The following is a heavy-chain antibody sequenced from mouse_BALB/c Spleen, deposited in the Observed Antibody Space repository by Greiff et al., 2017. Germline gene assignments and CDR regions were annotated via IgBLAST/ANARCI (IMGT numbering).Heavy chain of an antibody. Sequence: QVHVKQSGAELAKPGASVKMSCKASGYTFTSYWMHWVKQRPGQGLEWIGYINPSTGYTEYNQKFKDKATLTADKSSSTAYMQLSSLTSEDSAVYYCASPRATAWFAYWGQGTLVTVSA. J-gene: IGHJ3*01. CDR1: GYTFTSYW. D-gene: IGHD3-1*01. V-gene: IGHV1-7*01. CDR2: INPSTGYT. CDR3: ASPRATAWFAY.